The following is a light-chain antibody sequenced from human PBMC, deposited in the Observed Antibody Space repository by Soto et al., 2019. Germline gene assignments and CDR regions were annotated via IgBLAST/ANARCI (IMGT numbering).Light chain of an antibody. CDR1: QSVSSH. CDR2: DAS. V-gene: IGKV3-11*01. CDR3: QQRSNWPLT. J-gene: IGKJ4*01. Sequence: EIVLTQSPATLSLSPGERAALSCRASQSVSSHLAWYQQKPGQAPRLLIYDASNRATGIPARFSGSGSGTDFTLISSSLEPADLAVYYCQQRSNWPLTFGGGTKVEIK.